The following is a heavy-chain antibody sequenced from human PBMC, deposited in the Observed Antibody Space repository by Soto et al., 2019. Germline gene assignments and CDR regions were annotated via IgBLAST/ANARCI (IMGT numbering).Heavy chain of an antibody. V-gene: IGHV5-10-1*01. J-gene: IGHJ6*02. CDR2: IDPSDSYT. CDR3: ARHPGVGFLEWSTRYYGMDV. D-gene: IGHD3-3*01. CDR1: GYSFTSYW. Sequence: GESLKISCKGSGYSFTSYWISWVRQMPGKGLEWMGRIDPSDSYTNYSPSFQGHVAISADKSISTAYLQWSSLKASDTAMYYCARHPGVGFLEWSTRYYGMDVWGQGTTVTVSS.